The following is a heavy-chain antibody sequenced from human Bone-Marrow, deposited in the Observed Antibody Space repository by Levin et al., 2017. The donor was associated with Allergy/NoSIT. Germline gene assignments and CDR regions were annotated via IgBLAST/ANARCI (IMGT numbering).Heavy chain of an antibody. CDR3: ARVVTGASGTYFDS. J-gene: IGHJ4*02. CDR1: GGSTNNNTYY. Sequence: SQTLSLTCSVSGGSTNNNTYYWGWLRQPPGKGLEWIGSIYYRGTPYYHSSLKSRVTTSVDATKHQFSLRLSSVTAADTAVYYCARVVTGASGTYFDSWGQGTLVTVSS. V-gene: IGHV4-39*07. CDR2: IYYRGTP. D-gene: IGHD2-21*02.